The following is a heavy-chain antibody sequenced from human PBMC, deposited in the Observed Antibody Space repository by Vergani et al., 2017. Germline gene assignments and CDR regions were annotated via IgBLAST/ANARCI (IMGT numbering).Heavy chain of an antibody. CDR1: GASVNSYY. D-gene: IGHD3-22*01. CDR2: VSFRGDT. V-gene: IGHV4-59*02. CDR3: ARMGGYDEGDAFRIGYFDS. J-gene: IGHJ4*02. Sequence: QVKLQESGPGLVKPSETLSLTCTVSGASVNSYYWSWIRQPPGKGLGWMGYVSFRGDTLYDPSVKGRMTISLNTSSNQFSLKLNSVTAADTAMYYCARMGGYDEGDAFRIGYFDSWGQGTLVTVSS.